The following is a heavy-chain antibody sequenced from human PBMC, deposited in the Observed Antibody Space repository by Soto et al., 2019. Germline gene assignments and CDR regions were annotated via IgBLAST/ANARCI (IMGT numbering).Heavy chain of an antibody. Sequence: GGSLRLSCAASGFTFSNAWISWVRQAPGKGLEWVSAISGSGGSTYYADSVKGRFTISRDNSKNTLYLQMNSLRAEDTAVYYCTKNLAYCGGDCYSSDYWGQGTLVTVSS. CDR2: ISGSGGST. CDR3: TKNLAYCGGDCYSSDY. CDR1: GFTFSNAW. D-gene: IGHD2-21*02. V-gene: IGHV3-23*01. J-gene: IGHJ4*02.